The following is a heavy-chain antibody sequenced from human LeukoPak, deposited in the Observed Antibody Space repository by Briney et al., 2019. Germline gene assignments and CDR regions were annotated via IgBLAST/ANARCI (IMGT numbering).Heavy chain of an antibody. CDR2: ISSSGSTI. D-gene: IGHD1-26*01. J-gene: IGHJ4*02. CDR3: ARAINTMTYPATYNY. Sequence: PGGSLRLSCAASGFTFSSYEMNWVRQAPGKGLEWFSYISSSGSTIYYADSVKGRFTISRDNAKNSLYLQMNSLRAEDTAVYYCARAINTMTYPATYNYWGQGTLVTVSS. V-gene: IGHV3-48*03. CDR1: GFTFSSYE.